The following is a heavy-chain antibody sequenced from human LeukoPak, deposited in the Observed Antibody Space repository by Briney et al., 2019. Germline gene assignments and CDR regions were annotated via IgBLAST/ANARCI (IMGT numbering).Heavy chain of an antibody. J-gene: IGHJ6*03. V-gene: IGHV1-8*02. Sequence: ASVKVSCKASGYTFTSYGINWVRQATGQGLEWMGWMNPNSGNTGYAQKFQGRVTMTRNTSISTAYMELSSLRSEDAAVYYCARGGWGYYYYYYYMDVWGKGTTVTISS. CDR2: MNPNSGNT. CDR3: ARGGWGYYYYYYYMDV. D-gene: IGHD6-19*01. CDR1: GYTFTSYG.